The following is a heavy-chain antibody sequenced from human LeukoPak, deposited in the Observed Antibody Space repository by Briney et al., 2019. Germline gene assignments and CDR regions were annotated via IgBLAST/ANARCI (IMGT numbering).Heavy chain of an antibody. D-gene: IGHD2-15*01. CDR3: ARGGDFYYYYMDV. CDR2: INPSGGST. V-gene: IGHV1-46*01. CDR1: GYTFTTYY. J-gene: IGHJ6*03. Sequence: ASVKVSCKASGYTFTTYYIHWVRQAPGRGLEWMGIINPSGGSTSFAQKFQGRLTMTRDTSTSTVYMELSSLSSEDTAVYYCARGGDFYYYYMDVWGKGTTVTASS.